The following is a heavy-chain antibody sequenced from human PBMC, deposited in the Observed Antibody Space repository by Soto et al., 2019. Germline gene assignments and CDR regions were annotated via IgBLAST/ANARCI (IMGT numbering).Heavy chain of an antibody. V-gene: IGHV1-18*01. D-gene: IGHD1-1*01. CDR2: ISAHNGNT. CDR1: GYTFTSYG. J-gene: IGHJ4*02. Sequence: QVHLVQSGAEVKKPGASVKVSCKGSGYTFTSYGITWVRQAPGKGLEWMGWISAHNGNTDYAQKLQGRVTVTRDTSTSTASMELRSLRSDDTAVYYCARGRYGDYWGQGALVTVSS. CDR3: ARGRYGDY.